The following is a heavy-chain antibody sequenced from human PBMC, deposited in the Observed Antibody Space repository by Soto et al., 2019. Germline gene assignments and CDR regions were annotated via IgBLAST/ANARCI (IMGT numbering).Heavy chain of an antibody. J-gene: IGHJ4*02. V-gene: IGHV1-18*01. CDR3: ARGPTDYYDNSANYFLDY. CDR2: ISTYNGNT. CDR1: GYTFITYG. D-gene: IGHD3-22*01. Sequence: QVQLVQSGAEVKKPGASVKVSCKASGYTFITYGVSWVRQAPGQGLDWLGWISTYNGNTRYADRLQGRVTMTTDTTTNTAYMELRNLRSADTAVYYCARGPTDYYDNSANYFLDYWGQGTLVTVSS.